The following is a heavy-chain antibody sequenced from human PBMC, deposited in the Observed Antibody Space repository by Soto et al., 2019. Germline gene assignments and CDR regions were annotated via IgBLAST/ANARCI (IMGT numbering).Heavy chain of an antibody. V-gene: IGHV4-59*01. CDR2: MYNTGST. CDR1: GGSISSYY. D-gene: IGHD2-2*01. J-gene: IGHJ5*02. Sequence: SETLSLTCTVSGGSISSYYWSWIRQPPGKGLEWIGYMYNTGSTIYNPSLKSRVTTSVDTSKNQFSLKLNSVTAADTAVYYCARAVKYCISTSCYGVDWFDTWGQGTLVTVSS. CDR3: ARAVKYCISTSCYGVDWFDT.